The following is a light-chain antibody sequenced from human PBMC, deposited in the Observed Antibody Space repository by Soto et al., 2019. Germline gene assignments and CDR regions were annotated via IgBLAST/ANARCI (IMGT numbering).Light chain of an antibody. J-gene: IGKJ4*01. CDR2: GAS. CDR3: QQYGSSPLT. CDR1: QSVSSSY. V-gene: IGKV3-20*01. Sequence: EIVLTHYPATLSLSPGERASLSCRASQSVSSSYLAWYQQKPGQAPRLRIYGASSRATGIPDRFSGSGSGTDFTLTISRLEPEDFAVYYCQQYGSSPLTFGGGTKVDIK.